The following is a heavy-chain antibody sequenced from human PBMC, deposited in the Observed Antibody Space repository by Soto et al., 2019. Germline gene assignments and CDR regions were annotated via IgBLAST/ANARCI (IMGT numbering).Heavy chain of an antibody. Sequence: ATLALIFAVYGGCFNGYYWSWIRQPPGKGLEWIGEINHTGGTHYNPSLKSRVTMSVDTSKNQFSLRLSSVTAADTAIYYRATRITVFGLLIPPFDPWGHGTPVTVPS. CDR2: INHTGGT. D-gene: IGHD3-3*01. CDR1: GGCFNGYY. J-gene: IGHJ5*02. V-gene: IGHV4-34*01. CDR3: ATRITVFGLLIPPFDP.